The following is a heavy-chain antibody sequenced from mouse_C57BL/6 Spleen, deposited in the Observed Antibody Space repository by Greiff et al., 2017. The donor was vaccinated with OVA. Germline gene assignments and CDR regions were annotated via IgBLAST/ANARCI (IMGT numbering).Heavy chain of an antibody. V-gene: IGHV5-9*01. J-gene: IGHJ3*01. D-gene: IGHD2-4*01. CDR2: ISGGGGNT. CDR3: ARHIYYDYSWFAY. CDR1: GFTFSSYT. Sequence: EVQGVESGGGLVKPGGSLKLSCAASGFTFSSYTMSWVRQTPEKRLEWVATISGGGGNTYYPDSVKGRFTISRDNAKNTLYLQMSSLRSEDTALYYCARHIYYDYSWFAYWGQGTLVTVSA.